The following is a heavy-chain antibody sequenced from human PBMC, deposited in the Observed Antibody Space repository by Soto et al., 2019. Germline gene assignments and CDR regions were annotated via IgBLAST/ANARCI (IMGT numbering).Heavy chain of an antibody. V-gene: IGHV3-30*03. CDR2: ISFDGSTQ. CDR1: GFSSRSYG. CDR3: VREDYPGSRARSAFDI. Sequence: GGSLRHSCAASGFSSRSYGVHRGPPAPGRALEWVAVISFDGSTQYYADSVKGRFTISKDNSKNTVYLQMNSLKPEDTAVYYCVREDYPGSRARSAFDIWGQGTVVTRLL. J-gene: IGHJ3*02. D-gene: IGHD3-10*01.